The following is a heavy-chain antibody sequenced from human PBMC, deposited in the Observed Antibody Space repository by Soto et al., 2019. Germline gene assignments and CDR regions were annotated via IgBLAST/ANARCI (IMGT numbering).Heavy chain of an antibody. CDR2: ISQGGNT. CDR1: SGSFSGYY. D-gene: IGHD6-6*01. Sequence: SETLSLTCSIYSGSFSGYYWSWIRQPPGKGLEWIGEISQGGNTNYSPSLKSRVSISIDTSKKQFSLNLAYVSAADTALYYCASGPKVRCSCQPRPAFWGKGTLVTVSS. CDR3: ASGPKVRCSCQPRPAF. V-gene: IGHV4-34*01. J-gene: IGHJ4*02.